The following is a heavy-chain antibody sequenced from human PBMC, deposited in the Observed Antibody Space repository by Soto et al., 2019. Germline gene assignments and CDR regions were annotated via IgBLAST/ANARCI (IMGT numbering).Heavy chain of an antibody. J-gene: IGHJ4*02. D-gene: IGHD3-22*01. Sequence: QLQLQESGPGLVKPSETLSRTCTVSGCSISSSSYDWGWIRQPPGKRLEWIGSISYRGSAYYNPSLKFRVTISVDTSKNQFSLKLSSVTAADTAVYYCVPVSYYDSSCYPYWGQGTLVTVSS. CDR3: VPVSYYDSSCYPY. V-gene: IGHV4-39*01. CDR1: GCSISSSSYD. CDR2: ISYRGSA.